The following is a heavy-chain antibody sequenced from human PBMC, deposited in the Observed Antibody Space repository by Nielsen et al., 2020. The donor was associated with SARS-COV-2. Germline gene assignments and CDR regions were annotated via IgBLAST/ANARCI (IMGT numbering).Heavy chain of an antibody. CDR1: GFTFDDYA. V-gene: IGHV3-9*01. D-gene: IGHD6-19*01. CDR2: VSWNSGSI. J-gene: IGHJ6*02. CDR3: ATLCGSGWYMDYYGMDV. Sequence: SLKISCAASGFTFDDYAMHWVRQAPGKGLEWVSGVSWNSGSIGYADSVKGRFTISRDNAKNSLYLQMNSLRAEDTALYYCATLCGSGWYMDYYGMDVWGQGTTVTVSS.